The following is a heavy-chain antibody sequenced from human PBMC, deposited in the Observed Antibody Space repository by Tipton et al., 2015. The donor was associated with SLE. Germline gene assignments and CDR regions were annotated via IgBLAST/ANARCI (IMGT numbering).Heavy chain of an antibody. CDR1: GGSMSSNNW. CDR3: VSGQLVSGFDS. V-gene: IGHV4-4*02. CDR2: IYHSGST. J-gene: IGHJ4*02. D-gene: IGHD6-6*01. Sequence: TLSLTCAVSGGSMSSNNWWNWVRQPPGKGLEWIGGIYHSGSTNYNPSLKSRVTISIDMSKNQFSLKLSSVTAADTAVYYCVSGQLVSGFDSWGQVTLVTVSS.